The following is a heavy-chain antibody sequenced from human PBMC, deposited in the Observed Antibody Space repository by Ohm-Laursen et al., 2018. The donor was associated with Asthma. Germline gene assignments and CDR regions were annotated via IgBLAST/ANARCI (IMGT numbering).Heavy chain of an antibody. Sequence: SLRLSCTASGYTFSRYSIHWVRQVPGKGLEWVASISTASTFIYYADSVRGRFTTSRDNAKNSLYLQMNSLRAEDTALYYCAKDKGVYSSSWLNDAFDIWGQGTMVTVSS. CDR3: AKDKGVYSSSWLNDAFDI. CDR1: GYTFSRYS. CDR2: ISTASTFI. J-gene: IGHJ3*02. V-gene: IGHV3-21*04. D-gene: IGHD6-13*01.